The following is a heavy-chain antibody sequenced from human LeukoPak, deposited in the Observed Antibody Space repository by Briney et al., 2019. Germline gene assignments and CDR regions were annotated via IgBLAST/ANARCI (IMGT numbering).Heavy chain of an antibody. Sequence: GGSLRLSCTASGFTFGDYVMSWVRQAPGKGLEWVGFIRSKVHGGTTEYAASVRGRFIISRDESKSIAYLQMNSLKTEDTAVYYCTRDYGGFDYWGQGTLVTVSS. V-gene: IGHV3-49*04. CDR1: GFTFGDYV. J-gene: IGHJ4*02. D-gene: IGHD4-23*01. CDR3: TRDYGGFDY. CDR2: IRSKVHGGTT.